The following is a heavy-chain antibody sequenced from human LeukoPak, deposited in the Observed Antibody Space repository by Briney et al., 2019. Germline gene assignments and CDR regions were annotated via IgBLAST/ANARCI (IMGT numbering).Heavy chain of an antibody. Sequence: GGSLRLSCAASGFAFSPYSMNWVRQAPGKGLEWVSSISPSNTYICYADSVKGRFTVSRDNAKNSLYLQMSSLRAEDTAVYYCARGCGGNCYLNDYWGQGTLVTVSS. CDR1: GFAFSPYS. J-gene: IGHJ4*02. D-gene: IGHD2-15*01. CDR3: ARGCGGNCYLNDY. V-gene: IGHV3-21*01. CDR2: ISPSNTYI.